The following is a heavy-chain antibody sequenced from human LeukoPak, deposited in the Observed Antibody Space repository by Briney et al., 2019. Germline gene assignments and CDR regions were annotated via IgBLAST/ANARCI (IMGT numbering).Heavy chain of an antibody. V-gene: IGHV4-61*02. CDR3: ARDALWSGYYPSYYYYYYYMDV. Sequence: SETLSLTCTVSGGSISSGSYYWSWIRQPAGKGLEWIGRIYTSGSTNYNPSLKGRVTISVDTSKNQFSLKLSSVTAADTAVYYCARDALWSGYYPSYYYYYYYMDVWGKGTTVTVSS. CDR2: IYTSGST. J-gene: IGHJ6*03. D-gene: IGHD3-3*01. CDR1: GGSISSGSYY.